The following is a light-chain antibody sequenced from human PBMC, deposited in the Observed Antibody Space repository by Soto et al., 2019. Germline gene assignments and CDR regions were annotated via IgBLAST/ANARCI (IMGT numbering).Light chain of an antibody. V-gene: IGLV2-23*01. J-gene: IGLJ1*01. Sequence: QSVLTQPASVSGSPGQSITISCTGTSSDVGSYKFVSWYQQHPGKAPKLLIYEGSKRPSGVSNRFSGFKSGNTASLTISGLQAEDEADYYCCSYGGRSTFYVFGTGTQLTVL. CDR2: EGS. CDR1: SSDVGSYKF. CDR3: CSYGGRSTFYV.